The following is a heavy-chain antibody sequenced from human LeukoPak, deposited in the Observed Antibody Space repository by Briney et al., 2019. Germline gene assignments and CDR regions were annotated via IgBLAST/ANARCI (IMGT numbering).Heavy chain of an antibody. J-gene: IGHJ6*02. CDR2: ISAYNGNT. CDR3: ARDHGGDIVVVVAAYYGMDV. D-gene: IGHD2-15*01. V-gene: IGHV1-18*04. Sequence: ASVKVSCKASGYTFTGYYMQWVRQAPGQGREWMGWISAYNGNTNYAQKLQGRVTMTTDTSTSTAYMELRSLRSDDTAVYYCARDHGGDIVVVVAAYYGMDVWGQGTTVTVSS. CDR1: GYTFTGYY.